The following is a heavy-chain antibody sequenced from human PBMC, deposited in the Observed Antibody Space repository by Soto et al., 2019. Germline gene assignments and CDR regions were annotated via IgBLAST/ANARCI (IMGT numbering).Heavy chain of an antibody. V-gene: IGHV3-23*01. CDR3: APSWGDDGSGVWSY. J-gene: IGHJ4*02. D-gene: IGHD3-3*01. CDR1: GCTFSSYA. CDR2: TSKSGGDT. Sequence: EVQVLESGGGLVQPGGTLRLSCAASGCTFSSYAMSWLRQPLGKGLEWVAITSKSGGDTYYEDSVMGRFTISRDNSKNTVYLQMNSLRAEDTAVYYCAPSWGDDGSGVWSYWGQGTLVTVSS.